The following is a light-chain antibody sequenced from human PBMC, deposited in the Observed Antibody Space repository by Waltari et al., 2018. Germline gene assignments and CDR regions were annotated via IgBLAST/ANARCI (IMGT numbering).Light chain of an antibody. CDR1: SSDVGNYDL. CDR2: DVI. J-gene: IGLJ1*01. V-gene: IGLV2-23*02. Sequence: QSALTQPASVSGTPGQSITISCTGTSSDVGNYDLVSWYQQHPGKAPKLLVCDVIKRPSGVSRRFAGSKSGNTASLTISGLQAEDEADYYCCSYAGLGTYVFGSGTKVTVL. CDR3: CSYAGLGTYV.